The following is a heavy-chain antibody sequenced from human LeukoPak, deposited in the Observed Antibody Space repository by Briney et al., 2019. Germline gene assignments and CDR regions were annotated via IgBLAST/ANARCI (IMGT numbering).Heavy chain of an antibody. CDR1: GGSFSGYY. J-gene: IGHJ4*01. V-gene: IGHV4-34*01. Sequence: SSGTLSLTCAVYGGSFSGYYWSWIRQPPGKGLEWIAEVHHTGRTIYSPSFARRVTISPDTSKNQISLKLTSVTAADTAVYYCARGSDYTWGGWGQGTLVTVSS. CDR3: ARGSDYTWGG. D-gene: IGHD3-10*01. CDR2: VHHTGRT.